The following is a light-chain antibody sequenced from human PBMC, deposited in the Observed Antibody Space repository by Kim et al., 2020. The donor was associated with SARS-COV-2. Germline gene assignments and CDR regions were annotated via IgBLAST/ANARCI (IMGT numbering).Light chain of an antibody. CDR3: QQGT. J-gene: IGKJ2*02. V-gene: IGKV3-20*01. Sequence: EIVLTQSPGTLSLSPGERATLSCRASQSVSSSYLAWYQQKPGQAPRLLIYGASSRATGIPDRFSGSGSGTDFTLTISRLEPEEFAVYYCQQGTFGQGTKLEI. CDR1: QSVSSSY. CDR2: GAS.